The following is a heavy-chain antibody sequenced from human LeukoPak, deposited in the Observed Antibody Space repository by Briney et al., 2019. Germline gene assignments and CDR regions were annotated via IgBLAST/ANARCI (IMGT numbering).Heavy chain of an antibody. V-gene: IGHV3-23*01. J-gene: IGHJ6*02. CDR3: ARPEGGYCSSTSCYLREQYYYYGMDV. CDR1: GFTFSSYA. D-gene: IGHD2-2*01. CDR2: ISSGGGST. Sequence: GGSLRLSCAASGFTFSSYAMSWVRQAPGKGLEWVSAISSGGGSTYDADSVKGRFTISRDNAKNSLYLQMNSLRAEDTAVYYCARPEGGYCSSTSCYLREQYYYYGMDVWGQGTTVTVSS.